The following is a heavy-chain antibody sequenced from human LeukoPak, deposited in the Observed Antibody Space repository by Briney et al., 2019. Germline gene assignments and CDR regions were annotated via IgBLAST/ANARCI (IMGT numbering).Heavy chain of an antibody. D-gene: IGHD3-3*01. V-gene: IGHV4-34*01. CDR3: ARHPQRFGASWDYYYYMDV. CDR1: GGSFSGYY. CDR2: INHSGST. J-gene: IGHJ6*03. Sequence: SETLSLTCAVYGGSFSGYYWSWIRQPPGKGLEWIGEINHSGSTNYNPSLKSRVTISVDTSKNQFSLKLSSVTAADTGVFYCARHPQRFGASWDYYYYMDVWGEGTTVTVSS.